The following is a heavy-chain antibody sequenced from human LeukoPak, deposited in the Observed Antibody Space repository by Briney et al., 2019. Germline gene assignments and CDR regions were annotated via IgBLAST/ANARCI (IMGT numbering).Heavy chain of an antibody. V-gene: IGHV4-59*01. J-gene: IGHJ4*02. CDR3: ARVRRSSSFIIDY. D-gene: IGHD6-13*01. CDR2: IYCSGST. Sequence: SETLSLTCTVSGGSISSYYWSWIRQPPGKGLEWIGYIYCSGSTNYNPSLKSRVTISVDTSKNQFSLKLSSVTAADTAVYYCARVRRSSSFIIDYWGQGTLVTVYS. CDR1: GGSISSYY.